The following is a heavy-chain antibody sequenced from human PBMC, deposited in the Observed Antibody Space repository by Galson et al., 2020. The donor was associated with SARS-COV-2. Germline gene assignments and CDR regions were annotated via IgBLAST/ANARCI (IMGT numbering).Heavy chain of an antibody. D-gene: IGHD2-15*01. V-gene: IGHV4-31*01. CDR3: ARVNQGYCSGGSCYHNWFDP. Sequence: SETLSLTCTVSGGSISSGGYYWSWIRQHPGKGLEWIWYIYYSGSTSYNPSLKSLVTLSVDTSKNQFSLKLSSVTAADTAVYYWARVNQGYCSGGSCYHNWFDPWGQGTLVTVSA. CDR1: GGSISSGGYY. J-gene: IGHJ5*02. CDR2: IYYSGST.